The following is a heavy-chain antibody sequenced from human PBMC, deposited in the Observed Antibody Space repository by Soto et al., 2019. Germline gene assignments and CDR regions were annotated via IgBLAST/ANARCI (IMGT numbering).Heavy chain of an antibody. J-gene: IGHJ4*02. D-gene: IGHD3-9*01. CDR2: ISAYNGNT. Sequence: ASAKVCCRASRYTFTSYAMHWVRQAPGQGLEWMGWISAYNGNTNSAQKLQGRVTMTTDTSTSTAYMELRSLRSDDTAVYYCARDLNRGLTDYWGQGTLVTVSS. V-gene: IGHV1-18*01. CDR3: ARDLNRGLTDY. CDR1: RYTFTSYA.